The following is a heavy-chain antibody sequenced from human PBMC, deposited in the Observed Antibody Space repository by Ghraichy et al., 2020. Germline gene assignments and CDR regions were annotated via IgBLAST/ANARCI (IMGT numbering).Heavy chain of an antibody. V-gene: IGHV4-39*01. D-gene: IGHD3-10*01. Sequence: SETLSLICTVSGGSISNSDFYRDWIRQSPGEKLEWIGSIDYTGSSSYNPSLKSRLTMSIHTSKNQFSLKLDSVVVADTAVYYCARRGPYYYGFDVWGPGATATVSS. CDR3: ARRGPYYYGFDV. CDR1: GGSISNSDFY. CDR2: IDYTGSS. J-gene: IGHJ6*02.